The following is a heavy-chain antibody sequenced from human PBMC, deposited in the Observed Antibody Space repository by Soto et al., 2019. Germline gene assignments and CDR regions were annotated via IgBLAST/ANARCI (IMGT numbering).Heavy chain of an antibody. D-gene: IGHD3-10*01. Sequence: SETLSLTCAVYGGSFSNNYWTWFRQPPGKGLEWIGEISPSGTTKYIPSLKSRGTISVDTSRKQFFLKVTSVSAADTAVYYCATSLWFGTQPEIWGPGTLVTAPQ. CDR1: GGSFSNNY. CDR2: ISPSGTT. CDR3: ATSLWFGTQPEI. V-gene: IGHV4-34*01. J-gene: IGHJ4*02.